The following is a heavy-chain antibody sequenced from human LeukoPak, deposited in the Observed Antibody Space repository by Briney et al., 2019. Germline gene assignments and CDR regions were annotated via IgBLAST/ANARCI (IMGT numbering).Heavy chain of an antibody. CDR1: GGSISSYY. Sequence: PSETLSLTCTVSGGSISSYYWSWIRQPPGKGLEWIASIYYSGSTNYNPSLKGRVIISVDTSKNQFSLRLSSVTAADTAVYYCARSYYGSGSRPYGMDVWGQGTTVTASS. CDR3: ARSYYGSGSRPYGMDV. CDR2: IYYSGST. D-gene: IGHD3-10*01. V-gene: IGHV4-59*05. J-gene: IGHJ6*02.